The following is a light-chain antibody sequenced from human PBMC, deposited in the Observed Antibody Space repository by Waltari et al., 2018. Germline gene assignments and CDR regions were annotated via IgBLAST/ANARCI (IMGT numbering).Light chain of an antibody. CDR2: GAA. J-gene: IGKJ1*01. Sequence: EIALTQSPGTLSSSPGERAPLSCRASQSVSRALAWYQENPGQAPRLLIYGAANRATGIPDRFSGSGSGTDFSLIISRLEPEDFAVYYCQHYVSLPVTFGQGTKVEIK. CDR1: QSVSRA. CDR3: QHYVSLPVT. V-gene: IGKV3-20*01.